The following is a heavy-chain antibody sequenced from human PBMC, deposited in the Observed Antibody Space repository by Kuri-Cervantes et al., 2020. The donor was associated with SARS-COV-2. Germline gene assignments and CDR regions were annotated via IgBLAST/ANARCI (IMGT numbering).Heavy chain of an antibody. CDR3: ATDYHSNYLNPDSFDI. CDR2: MSPNSGKT. CDR1: GYTFTSHD. D-gene: IGHD4-11*01. J-gene: IGHJ3*02. Sequence: ASVKVSCKASGYTFTSHDIKWVRQATGQGLEWMGWMSPNSGKTAYAQKFQGRVTIVSTAYMELSSLRSEDTAVYYCATDYHSNYLNPDSFDIWGQGTMVTVSS. V-gene: IGHV1-8*03.